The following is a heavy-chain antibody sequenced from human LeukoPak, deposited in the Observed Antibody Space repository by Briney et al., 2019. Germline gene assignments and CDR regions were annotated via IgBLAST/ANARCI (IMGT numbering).Heavy chain of an antibody. D-gene: IGHD2-2*01. J-gene: IGHJ4*02. V-gene: IGHV3-33*01. CDR3: ARDTPELVVPAYYFDY. CDR2: IWYDGSNK. Sequence: GGCLRLACAPSGFTFSSYGIDWVRQAPGKGLELDAFIWYDGSNKYFGAAVRGRFTTSRDNCTDTVYLQMISRRAEDMAVYYCARDTPELVVPAYYFDYWGQGTLVTVSS. CDR1: GFTFSSYG.